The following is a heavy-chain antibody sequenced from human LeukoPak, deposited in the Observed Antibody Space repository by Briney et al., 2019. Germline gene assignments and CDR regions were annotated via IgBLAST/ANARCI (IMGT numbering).Heavy chain of an antibody. D-gene: IGHD3-9*01. V-gene: IGHV3-15*01. CDR3: ATRGTTGYSTYYFGMDV. CDR2: INPSSDGGTT. Sequence: PGGSLRLSCAASGSTFAKAWMSWVRQAPGKGLEWVGHINPSSDGGTTDYAAPVKGRFSISRDDSKNTLHLQMNSLRAEDTAVYYCATRGTTGYSTYYFGMDVWGQGTTVTVSS. J-gene: IGHJ6*02. CDR1: GSTFAKAW.